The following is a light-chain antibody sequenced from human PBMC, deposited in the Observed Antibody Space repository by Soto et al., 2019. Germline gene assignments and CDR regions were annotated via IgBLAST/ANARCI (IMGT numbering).Light chain of an antibody. V-gene: IGKV2-28*01. CDR1: QSLLHSNGYNY. CDR2: LGS. CDR3: MNALQTPRP. J-gene: IGKJ1*01. Sequence: DIVMTQSPLSLPVTPGEPASISCRSSQSLLHSNGYNYLDWYLQKPGQSPQLLIYLGSNWASGVPDRFSSSGSGTDFKLKISRVEAEDVGVYYRMNALQTPRPLGQGTKVEIK.